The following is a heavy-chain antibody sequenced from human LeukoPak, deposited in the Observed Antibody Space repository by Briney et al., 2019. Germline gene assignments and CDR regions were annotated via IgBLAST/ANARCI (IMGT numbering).Heavy chain of an antibody. CDR2: INPSGGST. CDR1: GYTFTSYY. J-gene: IGHJ4*02. CDR3: ARGGMGIQLWSFDY. V-gene: IGHV1-46*01. Sequence: AASVKVSCKASGYTFTSYYMHWVRQAPGQGLEWMGIINPSGGSTRYAQQFQGRITLTRDTSTSAVYMELSSLTSDDTAVYYCARGGMGIQLWSFDYWGRGTLVTVSS. D-gene: IGHD5-18*01.